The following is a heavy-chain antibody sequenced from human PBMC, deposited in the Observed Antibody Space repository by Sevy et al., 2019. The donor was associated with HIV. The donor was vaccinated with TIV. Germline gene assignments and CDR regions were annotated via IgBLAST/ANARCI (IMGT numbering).Heavy chain of an antibody. V-gene: IGHV3-33*08. CDR2: IWNDGSKK. CDR3: ATNGRGQPDCGGDCQNAEYLQH. J-gene: IGHJ1*01. D-gene: IGHD2-21*01. Sequence: GGSLRLSCVVSGFTFSSYGMNWARQAPGKGLEWVAVIWNDGSKKYYVDSVKGRFTRSRDNLMNTTYQQMDSLRAGDTAVYYCATNGRGQPDCGGDCQNAEYLQHWGQGTLVTVSS. CDR1: GFTFSSYG.